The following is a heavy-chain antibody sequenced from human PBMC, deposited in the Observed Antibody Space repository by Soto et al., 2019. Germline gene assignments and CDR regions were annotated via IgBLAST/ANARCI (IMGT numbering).Heavy chain of an antibody. CDR1: GASIRNYY. D-gene: IGHD3-16*01. CDR3: ARDQNGGPHFDS. J-gene: IGHJ4*02. Sequence: QVHLQESGPGLVKPSETLSLTCTVSGASIRNYYWSWIRQPPGKGLEWIGFSYYSGSTNYNPSLISRVTMSVYTSKNQVSLKLTSVTAEDPDVYYCARDQNGGPHFDSWCQGILVTVSS. V-gene: IGHV4-59*01. CDR2: SYYSGST.